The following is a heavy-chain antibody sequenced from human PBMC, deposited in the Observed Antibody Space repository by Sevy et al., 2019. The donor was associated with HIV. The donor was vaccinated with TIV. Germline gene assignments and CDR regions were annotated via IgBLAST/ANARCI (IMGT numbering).Heavy chain of an antibody. CDR1: GFSFSNAW. J-gene: IGHJ4*02. D-gene: IGHD3-22*01. Sequence: GGCLRLSCAASGFSFSNAWMSWVRQAPGKGLEWVGRIRSITGGGTTDFAAFTKGKFTISRDDSRNTLYLQMNSLKTEVTPVYYCAIDHRRHGLVVVPFEKWGQGTTVSVSS. CDR2: IRSITGGGTT. V-gene: IGHV3-15*01. CDR3: AIDHRRHGLVVVPFEK.